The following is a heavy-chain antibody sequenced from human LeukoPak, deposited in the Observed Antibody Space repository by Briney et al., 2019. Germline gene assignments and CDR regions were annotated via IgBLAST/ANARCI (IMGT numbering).Heavy chain of an antibody. Sequence: GRSLRLSCAASGFTFSSYAMHWVRQAPGKGLEWVAVISYDGSNKYYADSVKGRFTISRDNSKNTLYLQMNSLRAEDTAVYYCAKRYYYDSSGYSPLDYWGQGTLVTVSS. CDR2: ISYDGSNK. CDR3: AKRYYYDSSGYSPLDY. D-gene: IGHD3-22*01. CDR1: GFTFSSYA. V-gene: IGHV3-30*04. J-gene: IGHJ4*02.